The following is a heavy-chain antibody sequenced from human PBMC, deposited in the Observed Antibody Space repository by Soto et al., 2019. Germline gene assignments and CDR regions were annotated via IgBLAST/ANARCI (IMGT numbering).Heavy chain of an antibody. CDR3: ARDLDAYNSTGY. CDR1: GYIFTSLA. CDR2: INPGNGKT. J-gene: IGHJ4*02. Sequence: ASVKVSCKASGYIFTSLAIHWVRQAPGQRLEWMAWINPGNGKTKYSQSFQGRVTITRDTSASTAYMELSSLRSEDTAVYFCARDLDAYNSTGYWGQGTLVTVSS. V-gene: IGHV1-3*01. D-gene: IGHD1-1*01.